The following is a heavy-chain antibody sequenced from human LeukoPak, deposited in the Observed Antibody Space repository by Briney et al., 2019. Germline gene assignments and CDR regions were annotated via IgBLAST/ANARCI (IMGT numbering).Heavy chain of an antibody. D-gene: IGHD2-2*01. CDR3: ARLHRHCSSTSCSDY. CDR1: GGSISSRSYY. CDR2: IYYSGST. J-gene: IGHJ4*02. Sequence: SETLSLTCTVSGGSISSRSYYWGWIRQPPGKGLEWIGSIYYSGSTYYNPSLKSRVTISVDPSQNQFCLKLSSVTAAHPAVYYCARLHRHCSSTSCSDYWGQGTLVTVSS. V-gene: IGHV4-39*01.